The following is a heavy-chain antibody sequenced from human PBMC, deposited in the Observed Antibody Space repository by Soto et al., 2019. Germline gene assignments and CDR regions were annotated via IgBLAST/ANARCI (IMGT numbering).Heavy chain of an antibody. J-gene: IGHJ4*02. V-gene: IGHV1-8*03. Sequence: QVQLVQSGAEMKKPGASVKVSCKASGYTFTRYDINWVRQAAGQGPEWMGSVTPINGDTAFAQKYQGRVTVTSHTSMTTVYMELSSLSSDDTAVYYRVRGGSYWARRNYFDYWAQGTLVTVS. CDR3: VRGGSYWARRNYFDY. CDR1: GYTFTRYD. D-gene: IGHD2-8*02. CDR2: VTPINGDT.